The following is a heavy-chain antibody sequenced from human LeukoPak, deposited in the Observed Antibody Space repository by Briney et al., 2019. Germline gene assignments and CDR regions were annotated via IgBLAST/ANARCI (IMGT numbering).Heavy chain of an antibody. CDR3: ARGGAMVRGVLYYYGMDV. J-gene: IGHJ6*04. CDR1: GGSFSGYY. Sequence: SETLSLTCAVYGGSFSGYYWSWIRQPPGKGLEWIGESNHSGSTNYNPSLKSRVTISVDTSKNQFSLKLSSVTAADTAVYYCARGGAMVRGVLYYYGMDVWGKGTTVTVSS. D-gene: IGHD3-10*01. V-gene: IGHV4-34*01. CDR2: SNHSGST.